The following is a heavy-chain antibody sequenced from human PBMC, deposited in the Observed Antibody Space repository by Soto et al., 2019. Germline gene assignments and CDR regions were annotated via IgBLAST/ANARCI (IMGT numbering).Heavy chain of an antibody. Sequence: LLIMSETSAVSGVTISVSVDFWGWKSTPPGKGLEWIGGIYYSGSTYYNPSLKSRVTISVDTSKNQFSLKLSSVTAADTAVYYCARQGCLRLRGWLGPWGQGTRVTGS. CDR1: GVTISVSVDF. CDR3: ARQGCLRLRGWLGP. V-gene: IGHV4-39*01. D-gene: IGHD5-12*01. J-gene: IGHJ5*02. CDR2: IYYSGST.